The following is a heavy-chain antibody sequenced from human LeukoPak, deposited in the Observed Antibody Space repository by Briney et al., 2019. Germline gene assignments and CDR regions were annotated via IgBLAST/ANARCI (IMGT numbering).Heavy chain of an antibody. V-gene: IGHV4-59*08. Sequence: SETLSLTCTVSGGSISSYYWSWIRQPPGKGLEWIGYIYYSGSTNYSPSLKSRVTISVDTSKNQFSLKLSSVTAADTAVYYCARHLAVVPSSSWYGWFDPWGQGTLVTVSS. J-gene: IGHJ5*02. CDR3: ARHLAVVPSSSWYGWFDP. D-gene: IGHD6-13*01. CDR1: GGSISSYY. CDR2: IYYSGST.